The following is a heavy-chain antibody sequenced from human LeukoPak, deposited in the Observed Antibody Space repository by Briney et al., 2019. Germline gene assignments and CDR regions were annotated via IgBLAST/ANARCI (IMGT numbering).Heavy chain of an antibody. V-gene: IGHV4-4*02. D-gene: IGHD2-8*01. CDR3: ARDNGVVDY. Sequence: SGTLSLTCAVSGGSISSTSWYSWVRQPPGKGLEWIGEIYHSGRTNYKASLKSRVTISLDKSKNQFSLKLTSVTAADTAVYYCARDNGVVDYWGQGTLVTVSS. CDR1: GGSISSTSW. CDR2: IYHSGRT. J-gene: IGHJ4*02.